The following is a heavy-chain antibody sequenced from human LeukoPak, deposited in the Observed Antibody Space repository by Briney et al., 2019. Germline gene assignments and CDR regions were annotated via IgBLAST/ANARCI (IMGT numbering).Heavy chain of an antibody. V-gene: IGHV3-23*01. Sequence: GGSLRLSCAASGFTFSSYAMSWVRQAPGKGLEWVSAISGSGGSAYYAASVKGRFTISRDNAKNSLYLQMNSLRAEDTAVYYCARDAVAGATKFDYWGQGTLVTVSS. CDR2: ISGSGGSA. CDR3: ARDAVAGATKFDY. J-gene: IGHJ4*02. D-gene: IGHD1-26*01. CDR1: GFTFSSYA.